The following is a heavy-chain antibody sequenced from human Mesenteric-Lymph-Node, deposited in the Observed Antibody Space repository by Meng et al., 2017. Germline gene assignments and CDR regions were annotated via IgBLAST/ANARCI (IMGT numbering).Heavy chain of an antibody. V-gene: IGHV3-21*01. CDR2: ISSSSNYI. D-gene: IGHD5-18*01. CDR1: GFTFSSYT. CDR3: ARDTPGLLFDY. Sequence: EVQLVESGGGLVKPGGSLRLSCSVSGFTFSSYTMNCVRRAPGKGLEWVSSISSSSNYIYSADSVKGRFTISRDNAKNSLYLQMNSLRAEDTAVYYCARDTPGLLFDYWGQGTLVTVSS. J-gene: IGHJ4*02.